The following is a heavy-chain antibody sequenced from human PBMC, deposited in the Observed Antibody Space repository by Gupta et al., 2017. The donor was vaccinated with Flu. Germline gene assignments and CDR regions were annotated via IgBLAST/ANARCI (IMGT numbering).Heavy chain of an antibody. V-gene: IGHV3-23*01. CDR3: ARDLYGGNLSGRFDP. CDR1: GFTFSSFA. CDR2: ISGGGAST. D-gene: IGHD4-23*01. J-gene: IGHJ5*02. Sequence: EVQLMESGGGLVQPGGSLRLSCAASGFTFSSFALSWVRQAPGKGLEWVSAISGGGASTYYADSVKGRFTISRDNSKNTLYLQMNSLRAEDTAVYYCARDLYGGNLSGRFDPWGQGTLVTVSS.